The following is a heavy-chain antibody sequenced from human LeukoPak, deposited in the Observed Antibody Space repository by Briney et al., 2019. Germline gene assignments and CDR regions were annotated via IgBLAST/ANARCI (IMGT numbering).Heavy chain of an antibody. CDR3: ARDYGDYHFDY. J-gene: IGHJ4*02. CDR1: GYTFTGYY. CDR2: INPNSGGT. Sequence: ASVKVSCKASGYTFTGYYMHWVRQAPGQGLEXXGWINPNSGGTNYAQKFQGRVTMTRDTSISTAYMELSRLRSDDTAVYYCARDYGDYHFDYWGQGTLVTVSS. V-gene: IGHV1-2*02. D-gene: IGHD4-17*01.